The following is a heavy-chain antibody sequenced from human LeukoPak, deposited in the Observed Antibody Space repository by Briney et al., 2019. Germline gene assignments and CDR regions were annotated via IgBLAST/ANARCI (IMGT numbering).Heavy chain of an antibody. CDR1: GYTFTSYH. J-gene: IGHJ4*02. CDR2: LKSSGDTT. Sequence: ASVKVSCKTSGYTFTSYHMHWVRQAPGQGLEWVGILKSSGDTTVYAQKFQGRVTVTRDTSTSTVYMELNSLSSEDTAVYYCAREDPHTYNFDFWGPGTLVTVSS. D-gene: IGHD1-1*01. V-gene: IGHV1-46*01. CDR3: AREDPHTYNFDF.